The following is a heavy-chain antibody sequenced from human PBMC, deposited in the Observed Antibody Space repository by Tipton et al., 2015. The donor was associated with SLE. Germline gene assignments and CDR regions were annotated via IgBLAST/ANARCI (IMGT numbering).Heavy chain of an antibody. J-gene: IGHJ4*02. Sequence: SLRLSCAASGFTFSIYSMNWVRQAPGKGLEWVSSISRTSSYIYYADSVKGRFTISRDNAKNSLYLQMNSLRADDTAVYYCARAHYDFWSGYPYYFDSWGQGTLVTVSS. D-gene: IGHD3-3*01. V-gene: IGHV3-21*01. CDR3: ARAHYDFWSGYPYYFDS. CDR2: ISRTSSYI. CDR1: GFTFSIYS.